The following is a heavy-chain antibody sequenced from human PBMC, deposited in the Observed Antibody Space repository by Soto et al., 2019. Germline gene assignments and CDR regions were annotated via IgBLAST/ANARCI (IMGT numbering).Heavy chain of an antibody. Sequence: KGLKWVSAISGSGGSTYYADSVKGRFTISTNNSKNTLYLQMNSLTAEETAVFFFFQAEDGIRDTVPVSAFLLNRSSDL. J-gene: IGHJ2*01. CDR3: FQAEDGIRDTVPVSAFLLNRSSDL. CDR2: ISGSGGST. D-gene: IGHD2-15*01. V-gene: IGHV3-23*01.